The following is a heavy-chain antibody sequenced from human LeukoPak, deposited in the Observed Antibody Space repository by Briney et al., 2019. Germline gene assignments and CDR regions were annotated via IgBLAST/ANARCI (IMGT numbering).Heavy chain of an antibody. Sequence: GGSLRLSCAASGITFSSYSVNWVRQAPGKELEWVSSISSKSSYMYYADSVKGRFTISRDNAKNSLYLQMNSLRAEDTAVYYCATMPGDYFGSGSYPNPDYWGQGTLVTVSS. J-gene: IGHJ4*02. CDR1: GITFSSYS. CDR3: ATMPGDYFGSGSYPNPDY. V-gene: IGHV3-21*01. CDR2: ISSKSSYM. D-gene: IGHD3-10*01.